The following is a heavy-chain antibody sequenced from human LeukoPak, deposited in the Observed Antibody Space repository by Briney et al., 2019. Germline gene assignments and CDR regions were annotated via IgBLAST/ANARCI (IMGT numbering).Heavy chain of an antibody. Sequence: GRSLRLSCAASGFTFSSYAMHWVRQAPGKGLEWVAVIWYDGSNKYYADSVKGRFTISRDNSKNTLYLQMSSLRAEDTAVYYCAREYGYCSSTSCLYYYYYGMDVWGQGTTVTVSS. CDR2: IWYDGSNK. V-gene: IGHV3-33*08. CDR1: GFTFSSYA. J-gene: IGHJ6*02. D-gene: IGHD2-2*03. CDR3: AREYGYCSSTSCLYYYYYGMDV.